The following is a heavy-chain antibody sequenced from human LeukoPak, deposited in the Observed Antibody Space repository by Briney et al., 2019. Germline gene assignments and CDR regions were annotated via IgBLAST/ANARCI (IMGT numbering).Heavy chain of an antibody. CDR3: ATGGSWYTRPFDH. Sequence: ASVKVSCKVSGYTLTELSMHWVRQAPGKGLEWMGGFDPEDGQTIYAQKFQGRVTMTEDTSTDTAYMELSSLRSEDTAVYYCATGGSWYTRPFDHWGQGTLVTVSS. CDR1: GYTLTELS. CDR2: FDPEDGQT. D-gene: IGHD6-13*01. V-gene: IGHV1-24*01. J-gene: IGHJ4*02.